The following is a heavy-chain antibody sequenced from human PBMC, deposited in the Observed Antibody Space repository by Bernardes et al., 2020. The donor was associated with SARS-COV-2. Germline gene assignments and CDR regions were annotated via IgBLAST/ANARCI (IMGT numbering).Heavy chain of an antibody. Sequence: SETLSLTCTVSGGSISSYYWSWIRQPPGKGLEWIGYIYYSGSTNYNPSPKSRVTISVDTSKNQFSLKLSSLTAADTAVYYCARDGASSWYSAFDIWGQGTMVTVSS. V-gene: IGHV4-59*01. D-gene: IGHD6-13*01. CDR1: GGSISSYY. CDR2: IYYSGST. CDR3: ARDGASSWYSAFDI. J-gene: IGHJ3*02.